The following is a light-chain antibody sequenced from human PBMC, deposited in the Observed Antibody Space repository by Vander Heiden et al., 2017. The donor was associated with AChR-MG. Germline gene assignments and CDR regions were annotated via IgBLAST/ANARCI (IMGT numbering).Light chain of an antibody. V-gene: IGLV3-9*01. CDR1: NIGSKS. Sequence: SYEVTQLLSVSVALGQTARITCGGDNIGSKSVHWYQKQAGQGPVVVIYNNINRPSGIPERFSASNSGNTATLTISRAQAGDEADYYCHLWDSSTAVFGGGTKLTVL. CDR3: HLWDSSTAV. CDR2: NNI. J-gene: IGLJ3*02.